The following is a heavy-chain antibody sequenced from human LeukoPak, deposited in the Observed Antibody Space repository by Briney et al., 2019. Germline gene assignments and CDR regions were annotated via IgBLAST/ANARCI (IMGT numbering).Heavy chain of an antibody. CDR3: ARDPYVWGSYRPEYYFGY. D-gene: IGHD3-16*02. V-gene: IGHV3-30-3*01. CDR1: GFTFSSYA. Sequence: PGGSLRLSCAASGFTFSSYAMHWVRQAPGKGLEWVAVISYDGSNKYYADSVKGRFTISRDNSKNTLYLQMNSLRAEDTAVYYCARDPYVWGSYRPEYYFGYWGQGTLVTVSS. J-gene: IGHJ4*02. CDR2: ISYDGSNK.